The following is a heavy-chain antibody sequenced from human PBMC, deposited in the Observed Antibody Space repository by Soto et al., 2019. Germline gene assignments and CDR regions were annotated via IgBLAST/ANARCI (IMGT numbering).Heavy chain of an antibody. J-gene: IGHJ4*02. D-gene: IGHD3-10*01. CDR2: IRSKEYGGTT. V-gene: IGHV3-49*04. CDR1: GFTFGDHT. Sequence: PGGSLRLSCSASGFTFGDHTMSWVRQAPGKGLEWVGFIRSKEYGGTTKYAASVRGRFTISRDDSKSIAYLQMNSLKTGDTAVYFCTRTPYGEWYFDYWGQGALVTVSS. CDR3: TRTPYGEWYFDY.